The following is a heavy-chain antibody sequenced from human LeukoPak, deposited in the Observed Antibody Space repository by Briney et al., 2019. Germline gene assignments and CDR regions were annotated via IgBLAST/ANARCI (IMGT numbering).Heavy chain of an antibody. CDR3: ARRRYSGYDWDY. CDR1: GHRFTSYW. V-gene: IGHV5-51*01. D-gene: IGHD5-12*01. Sequence: GGSLQISFKGSGHRFTSYWIGWARRMPGKGLGWMGIIYPGDSDTRYSPALQGQVTISAAKAINTAYLQWSSLKASDTAMYYCARRRYSGYDWDYWGQGTLVTVSS. J-gene: IGHJ4*02. CDR2: IYPGDSDT.